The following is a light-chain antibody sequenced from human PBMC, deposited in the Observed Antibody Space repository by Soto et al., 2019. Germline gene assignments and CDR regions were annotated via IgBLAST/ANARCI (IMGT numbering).Light chain of an antibody. CDR2: WAS. J-gene: IGKJ2*01. CDR3: QQYKTTPYT. CDR1: QSVLYSPNNKNY. V-gene: IGKV4-1*01. Sequence: DIVMTQSPDSLAVSLGERATINCKSTQSVLYSPNNKNYLAWYQQKPGQPPKLLIYWASTRESGVPDRFSGSGSGTDFTLTISSLQAEDVAVYFCQQYKTTPYTFGQGTKLEIK.